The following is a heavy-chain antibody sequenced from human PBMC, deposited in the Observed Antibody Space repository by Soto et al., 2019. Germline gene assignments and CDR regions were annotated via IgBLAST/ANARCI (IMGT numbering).Heavy chain of an antibody. CDR2: ISAYNGNT. J-gene: IGHJ4*02. D-gene: IGHD6-13*01. V-gene: IGHV1-18*01. CDR3: PRAHSSSWPDY. CDR1: GYTFTSYG. Sequence: ASVKVSCKASGYTFTSYGISWGRQAPGQGLEWMGWISAYNGNTNYAQKLQGRVTMTTDTSTSTAYMELRSLRSADTAVYYCPRAHSSSWPDYLGQGTLVTVSS.